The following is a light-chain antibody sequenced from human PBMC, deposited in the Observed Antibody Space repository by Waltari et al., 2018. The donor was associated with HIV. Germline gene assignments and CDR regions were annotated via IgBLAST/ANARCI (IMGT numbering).Light chain of an antibody. CDR3: AAWDDSLSGPHYV. Sequence: QSVLTQPPSASGTPGQRATIPCSGSSSNIGSTYVYWYQQLPGTAPKLLIYRNNQRPSGVPDRFSGSKSGTSASLAISGLRSEDEADYYCAAWDDSLSGPHYVFGTGTKVTVL. J-gene: IGLJ1*01. CDR1: SSNIGSTY. V-gene: IGLV1-47*01. CDR2: RNN.